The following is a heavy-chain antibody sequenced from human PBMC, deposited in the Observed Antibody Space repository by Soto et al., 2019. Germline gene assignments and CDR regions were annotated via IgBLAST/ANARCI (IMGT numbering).Heavy chain of an antibody. CDR2: IYHSGTT. CDR3: AKDRGIGAAGS. J-gene: IGHJ5*02. CDR1: GGSITSTNW. D-gene: IGHD6-13*01. V-gene: IGHV4-4*02. Sequence: QVQLQESGPGLVKPSGTLYLTCAVSGGSITSTNWWSWVHQPPGKGLEWIGEIYHSGTTNYNPSLKSRVTISVDKSKNQYSLKVISVTAADTAVYYCAKDRGIGAAGSWGQGALVTVSS.